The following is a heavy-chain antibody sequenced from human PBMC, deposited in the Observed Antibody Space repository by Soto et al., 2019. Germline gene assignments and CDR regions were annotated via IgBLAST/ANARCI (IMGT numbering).Heavy chain of an antibody. CDR2: ISGSGGST. V-gene: IGHV3-23*01. CDR1: GFTFSSYA. D-gene: IGHD5-18*01. CDR3: AKVGYSYPIEGVFDY. J-gene: IGHJ4*02. Sequence: EVQLLESGGGLVQPGGSLRLSCAASGFTFSSYAMSWVRQAPGKGLEWVSAISGSGGSTYYTDSVKGRFTISRDNSKNTLYLQMNSLRAEDTAVYYCAKVGYSYPIEGVFDYWGQGTLVTVSS.